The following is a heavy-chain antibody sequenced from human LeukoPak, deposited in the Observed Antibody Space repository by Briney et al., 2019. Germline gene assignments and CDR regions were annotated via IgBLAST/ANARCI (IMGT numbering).Heavy chain of an antibody. CDR1: GGSISSYY. CDR3: ERHFRNYYDSSGYLDY. V-gene: IGHV4-59*08. CDR2: IYYSGST. Sequence: SETLSLTCTVSGGSISSYYWSWIRQPPGKGLEWIGYIYYSGSTNYNPSLKSRVTISVDTSKNQFSLKLSSVTAADTAVYYCERHFRNYYDSSGYLDYWGQGTLVTVSS. J-gene: IGHJ4*02. D-gene: IGHD3-22*01.